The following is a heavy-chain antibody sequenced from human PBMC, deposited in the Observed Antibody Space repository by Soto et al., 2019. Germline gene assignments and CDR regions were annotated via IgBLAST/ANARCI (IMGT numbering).Heavy chain of an antibody. CDR2: IIPILGIA. CDR3: AGGYCSGGSCYSGDFDY. Sequence: QVQLVQSGAEVKKPGSSVKVSCKASGGTFSNYTISWVRQAPGQGLEWMGRIIPILGIANYAQKFQGRVTITADKSTSTAYMELSSLRSEDTAVYYCAGGYCSGGSCYSGDFDYWGQGTLVTVSS. D-gene: IGHD2-15*01. V-gene: IGHV1-69*02. J-gene: IGHJ4*02. CDR1: GGTFSNYT.